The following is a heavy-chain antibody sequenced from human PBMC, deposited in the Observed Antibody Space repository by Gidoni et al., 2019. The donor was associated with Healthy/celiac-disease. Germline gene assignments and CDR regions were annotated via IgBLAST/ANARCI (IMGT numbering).Heavy chain of an antibody. Sequence: QLQLQESGPGLVKPSETLSLTCTVSGGSIRSSSYYWGWIRQPPGKGLEWIGSIYYSGSTYYNPSLKSRVTISVDTSKNQFSLKLSSVTAADTAVYYCARPNDYGGNYYFDYWGQGTLVTVSS. D-gene: IGHD4-17*01. J-gene: IGHJ4*02. CDR3: ARPNDYGGNYYFDY. V-gene: IGHV4-39*01. CDR1: GGSIRSSSYY. CDR2: IYYSGST.